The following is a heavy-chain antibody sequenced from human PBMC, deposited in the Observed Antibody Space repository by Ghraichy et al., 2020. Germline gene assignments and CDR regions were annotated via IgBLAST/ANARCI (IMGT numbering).Heavy chain of an antibody. V-gene: IGHV1-69*06. CDR3: ASDVLSSIAARPGWFDP. CDR1: GGTFSSYA. Sequence: SVKVSCKASGGTFSSYAISWVRQAPGQGLEWMGGIIPIFGTANYAQKFQGRVTITADKSTSTAYMELSSLRSEDTAVYYCASDVLSSIAARPGWFDPWGQGTLVTVSS. J-gene: IGHJ5*02. CDR2: IIPIFGTA. D-gene: IGHD6-6*01.